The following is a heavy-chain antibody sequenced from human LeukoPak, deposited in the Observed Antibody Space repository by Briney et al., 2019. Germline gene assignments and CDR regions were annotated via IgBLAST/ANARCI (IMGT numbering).Heavy chain of an antibody. CDR1: GASISSGGYF. D-gene: IGHD2-2*01. Sequence: SETLSLTCTVSGASISSGGYFWSWIRQHPGKGLEWIGYIYNSGSAYYNPSLKSRIIISVDTSKNQFSLKLSSVTAADTAVYYCARNIVVVPAANPGGVDYWGQGTLVTVSS. J-gene: IGHJ4*02. V-gene: IGHV4-31*03. CDR3: ARNIVVVPAANPGGVDY. CDR2: IYNSGSA.